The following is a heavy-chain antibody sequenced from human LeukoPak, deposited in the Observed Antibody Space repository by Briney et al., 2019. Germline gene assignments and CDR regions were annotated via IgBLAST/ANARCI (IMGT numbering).Heavy chain of an antibody. CDR1: GGSISSYY. V-gene: IGHV4-59*01. D-gene: IGHD3-22*01. J-gene: IGHJ2*01. CDR2: IYYSGST. Sequence: PSETLSLTCTVSGGSISSYYWSWIRQPPGKGLEWIGYIYYSGSTNYNPSLKSRVTISVDTSKNQFSLKLSSVTAADTAVYYCARLLVVVIPSSYWYFDLWGRGTLVTVSS. CDR3: ARLLVVVIPSSYWYFDL.